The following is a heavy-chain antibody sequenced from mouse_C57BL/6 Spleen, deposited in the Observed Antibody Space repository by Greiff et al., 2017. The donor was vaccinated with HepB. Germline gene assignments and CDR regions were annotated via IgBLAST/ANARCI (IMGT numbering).Heavy chain of an antibody. V-gene: IGHV1-69*01. CDR1: GYTFTSYW. CDR3: ARKLPNYYAMDY. CDR2: IDPSDSYT. D-gene: IGHD5-5*01. J-gene: IGHJ4*01. Sequence: LQPGAELVMPGASVKLSCKASGYTFTSYWMHWVKQRPGQGLEWIGEIDPSDSYTNYNQKFKGKSTLTVDKSSSTAYMQLSSLTSEDSAVYYCARKLPNYYAMDYWGQGTSVTVSS.